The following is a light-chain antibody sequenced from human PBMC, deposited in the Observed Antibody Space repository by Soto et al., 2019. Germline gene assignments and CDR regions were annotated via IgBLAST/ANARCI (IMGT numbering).Light chain of an antibody. CDR3: GTWDSSLSAGGV. CDR2: DNN. CDR1: SSNIGNNY. V-gene: IGLV1-51*01. Sequence: QSVLTQPPSVSAAPGQKVTISCSGSSSNIGNNYVSWYQQLPGTAPKLLIYDNNKRPSGIPDRFSGSKSGTSATLGITGLQTGDEADYYCGTWDSSLSAGGVFGTWTKVTVL. J-gene: IGLJ1*01.